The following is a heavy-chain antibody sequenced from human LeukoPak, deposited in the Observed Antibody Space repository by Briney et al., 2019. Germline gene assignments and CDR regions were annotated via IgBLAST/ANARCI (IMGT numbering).Heavy chain of an antibody. D-gene: IGHD6-19*01. CDR2: IRFDGGTK. Sequence: GGSLRLSCAASGFTFSSYGMHWVRQAPGKGLEWVAFIRFDGGTKYYADSVKGRFTISRDNSKNTLYLQINSLRAEDTAVYYCAKDGSGWSGFDYWGQGTLVTVSS. V-gene: IGHV3-30*02. CDR1: GFTFSSYG. CDR3: AKDGSGWSGFDY. J-gene: IGHJ4*02.